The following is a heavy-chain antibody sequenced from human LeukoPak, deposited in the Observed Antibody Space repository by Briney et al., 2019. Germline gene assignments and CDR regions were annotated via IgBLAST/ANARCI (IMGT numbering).Heavy chain of an antibody. CDR3: ARVATVTTPDFDY. CDR2: IWYDGSNK. Sequence: TGGSLRLSCAASGFTFSSYGMHWVRQAPGKGLEWVAVIWYDGSNKYYADSVKGRFTISRDNSKNTLYLQMNSLRAEDTAVYYCARVATVTTPDFDYWGQGTLVTVSS. CDR1: GFTFSSYG. D-gene: IGHD4-17*01. V-gene: IGHV3-33*01. J-gene: IGHJ4*02.